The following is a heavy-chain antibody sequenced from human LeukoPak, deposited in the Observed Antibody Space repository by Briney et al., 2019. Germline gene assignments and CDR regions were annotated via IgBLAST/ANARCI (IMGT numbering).Heavy chain of an antibody. D-gene: IGHD6-6*01. CDR2: ISSGGST. J-gene: IGHJ6*02. CDR1: GFTVISNY. V-gene: IGHV3-66*01. CDR3: ARASPADYYGMDV. Sequence: EGSLRLSCAASGFTVISNYTTWVRQAPGKGLEWVSVISSGGSTYYADSVRGRFTISRDNSKNTLYLQMNSLRAEDTAVYYCARASPADYYGMDVWGQGTTVTVSS.